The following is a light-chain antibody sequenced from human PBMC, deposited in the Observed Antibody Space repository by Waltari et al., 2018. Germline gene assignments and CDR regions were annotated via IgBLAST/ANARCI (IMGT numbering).Light chain of an antibody. CDR1: QSVLYSSNNNNY. CDR3: QQYYSSPWT. J-gene: IGKJ1*01. V-gene: IGKV4-1*01. CDR2: WAS. Sequence: DIVMTQSPDSLAVSLGERATINCKSSQSVLYSSNNNNYLAWYQQKPGQPPKLHIYWASTRESGVPDRFSGSGSGTDFTLTISSLQAEDVAVYYCQQYYSSPWTFGQGTKVEIK.